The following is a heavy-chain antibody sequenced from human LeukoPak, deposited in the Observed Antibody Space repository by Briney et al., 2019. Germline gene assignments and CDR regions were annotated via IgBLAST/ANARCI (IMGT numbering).Heavy chain of an antibody. J-gene: IGHJ4*02. V-gene: IGHV4-59*08. D-gene: IGHD2-15*01. Sequence: SETLSLTCRVSGASASNYYWSWIRQSPGKGLEWIGFFHYSGSTNYNPSLNSRVTTSIDTSMNQLSLTLVSVTAADTAVYFCARHHDGGPKLRLDFWGLGVLVTVSS. CDR1: GASASNYY. CDR2: FHYSGST. CDR3: ARHHDGGPKLRLDF.